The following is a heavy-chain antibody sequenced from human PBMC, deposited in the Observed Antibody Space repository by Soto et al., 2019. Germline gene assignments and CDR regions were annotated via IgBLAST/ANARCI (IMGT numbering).Heavy chain of an antibody. J-gene: IGHJ6*02. CDR3: AKDLEWLRLGYYYYGMDV. CDR1: GFTFSSYG. Sequence: SGGSLRLSCAASGFTFSSYGMHWVRQAPGKGLEWVAVISYDGSNKYYADSVKGRFTISRDNSKNTLYLQMNSLRAEDTAVYYCAKDLEWLRLGYYYYGMDVWGQGTTVTVSS. V-gene: IGHV3-30*18. D-gene: IGHD5-12*01. CDR2: ISYDGSNK.